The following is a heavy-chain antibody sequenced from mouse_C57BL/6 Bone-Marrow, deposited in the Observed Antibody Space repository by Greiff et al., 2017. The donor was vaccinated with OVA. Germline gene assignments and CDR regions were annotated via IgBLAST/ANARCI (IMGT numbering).Heavy chain of an antibody. V-gene: IGHV1-59*01. CDR2: IDPSDSYT. D-gene: IGHD1-1*01. CDR3: ARMNGRWAD. J-gene: IGHJ3*01. CDR1: GYTFTSYW. Sequence: QVQLQQPGAELVRPGTSVKLSCKASGYTFTSYWMHWVKQRPGQGLEWIGVIDPSDSYTNYNQKFKGKATLTVDTSSSTAYMQLSRLTSEDSAVYYCARMNGRWADWGQGTLVTVSA.